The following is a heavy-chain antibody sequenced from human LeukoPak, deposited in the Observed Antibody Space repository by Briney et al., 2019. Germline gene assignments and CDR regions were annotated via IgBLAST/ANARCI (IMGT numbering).Heavy chain of an antibody. CDR3: AHSVLISKYDFWRGPGV. J-gene: IGHJ6*02. CDR2: IYWNDDK. D-gene: IGHD3-3*01. Sequence: SGPTLVNPTQTLTLTCTFSGFSLSTSGVGVGWIRQPPGKALEWLALIYWNDDKRYSPSLKSRLTITKDTSKNQVVLTMTNMDPVDTATYYCAHSVLISKYDFWRGPGVWGQGTTVTVSS. CDR1: GFSLSTSGVG. V-gene: IGHV2-5*01.